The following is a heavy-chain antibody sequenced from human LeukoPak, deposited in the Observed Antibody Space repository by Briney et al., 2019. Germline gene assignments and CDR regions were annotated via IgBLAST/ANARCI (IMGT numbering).Heavy chain of an antibody. J-gene: IGHJ4*02. CDR2: IFHSGST. Sequence: SQTLSLTCTVSGGSIISSDHYWSWIRQPPGKGLEWIGYIFHSGSTYYNPSLKRDVTISVDTSKNQFSLRVRSVTAADTAVYYCARTIFGVITPFDYWGQGSLVTVSS. CDR1: GGSIISSDHY. V-gene: IGHV4-30-4*08. D-gene: IGHD3-3*01. CDR3: ARTIFGVITPFDY.